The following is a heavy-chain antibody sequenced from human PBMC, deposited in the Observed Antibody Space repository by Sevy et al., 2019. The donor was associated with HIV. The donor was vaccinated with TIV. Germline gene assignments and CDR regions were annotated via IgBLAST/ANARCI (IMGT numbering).Heavy chain of an antibody. D-gene: IGHD6-19*01. CDR3: ARRSSGWYEDHYYYYMDV. J-gene: IGHJ6*03. Sequence: SETLSLTCTVSGGSISSYYWSWIRQPPGKGLEWIGYIYYSGRTNYNPSLKSRVTISVDKSKNQFSLKLSSVNAADTAVYYCARRSSGWYEDHYYYYMDVWGKGTTVTVSS. CDR2: IYYSGRT. CDR1: GGSISSYY. V-gene: IGHV4-59*08.